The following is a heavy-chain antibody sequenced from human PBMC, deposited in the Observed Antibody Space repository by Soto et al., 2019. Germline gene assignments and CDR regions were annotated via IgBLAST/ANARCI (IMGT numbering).Heavy chain of an antibody. CDR3: AALDMGYDYIWGSYRLAPFS. V-gene: IGHV1-58*02. J-gene: IGHJ4*02. Sequence: ASVKVSCKASGFTFTSSAMQWVRQARGQRLEWIGWIVVGSGNTNYAQKFQERVTITRDMSTSTAYMELSSLRSEDTAVYYCAALDMGYDYIWGSYRLAPFSWGQGTLVTVSS. CDR2: IVVGSGNT. D-gene: IGHD3-16*02. CDR1: GFTFTSSA.